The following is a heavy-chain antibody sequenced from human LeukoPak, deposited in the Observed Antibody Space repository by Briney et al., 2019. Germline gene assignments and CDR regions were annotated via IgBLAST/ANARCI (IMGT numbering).Heavy chain of an antibody. J-gene: IGHJ5*02. V-gene: IGHV4-31*03. Sequence: PSETLSLTCTVSGGSISSGGYYWSWIRQHPGKGLEWIGYIYYSGSTYYNPSLKSRVTISVDTSKNQFSQRLSSVTAADTAVYYCARVHDYGDYEVTWGQGTLVTVSS. CDR1: GGSISSGGYY. CDR3: ARVHDYGDYEVT. CDR2: IYYSGST. D-gene: IGHD4-17*01.